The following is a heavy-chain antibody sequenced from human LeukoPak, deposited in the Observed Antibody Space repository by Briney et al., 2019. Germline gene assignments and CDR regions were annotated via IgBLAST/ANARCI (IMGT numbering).Heavy chain of an antibody. CDR3: ARNTDSSGWYSVAFDI. CDR2: IKQDGSEK. Sequence: GGSLRLSCAASGFTFSSYWMSWVRQAPGKGLEWVANIKQDGSEKYYLDSVKGRFTISRDNAKNSLYLQMNSLRAEDTAVYYCARNTDSSGWYSVAFDIWGQGTMVTVSS. J-gene: IGHJ3*02. D-gene: IGHD6-19*01. CDR1: GFTFSSYW. V-gene: IGHV3-7*01.